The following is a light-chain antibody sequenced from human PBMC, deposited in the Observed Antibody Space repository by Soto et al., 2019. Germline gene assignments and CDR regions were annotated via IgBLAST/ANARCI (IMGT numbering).Light chain of an antibody. CDR3: SSYTTWSTLV. J-gene: IGLJ1*01. CDR1: SSDVGAYDF. V-gene: IGLV2-14*01. CDR2: DVT. Sequence: QSALTQPASVSGSPGQSITISCTGTSSDVGAYDFVSWYQHSPGKAPKLVTFDVTHRPPGISDRFSGSKSANTASLTISGLQAADEAFYYCSSYTTWSTLVFGGGTKVTVL.